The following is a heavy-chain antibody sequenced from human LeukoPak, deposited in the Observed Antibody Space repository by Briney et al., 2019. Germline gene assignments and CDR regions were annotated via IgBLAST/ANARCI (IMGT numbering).Heavy chain of an antibody. CDR1: GFTFSSYA. J-gene: IGHJ4*02. CDR3: ASATIFGVVNSFDY. D-gene: IGHD3-3*01. Sequence: GGSLRLSCAASGFTFSSYAMSWVRQAPGKGLEWDSAISGSGGSTYYADSVKGRFTISRDNSKNTLYLQMNSLRAEDTAVYYCASATIFGVVNSFDYWGQGTLVTVSS. V-gene: IGHV3-23*01. CDR2: ISGSGGST.